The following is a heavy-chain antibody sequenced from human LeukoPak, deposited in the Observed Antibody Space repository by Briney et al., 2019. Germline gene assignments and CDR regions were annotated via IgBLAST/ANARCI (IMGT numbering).Heavy chain of an antibody. CDR1: GFAFSSYG. D-gene: IGHD2-15*01. V-gene: IGHV3-33*01. CDR3: ARDLLVVVSGD. Sequence: PGGSLRLSCAASGFAFSSYGMHWVRQAPGKGLEWVAVIWYDGSNKYYADSVKGRFTISRDNSKNTLYLQMNSLRAEDTAVYYCARDLLVVVSGDWGQGTLVTVSS. CDR2: IWYDGSNK. J-gene: IGHJ1*01.